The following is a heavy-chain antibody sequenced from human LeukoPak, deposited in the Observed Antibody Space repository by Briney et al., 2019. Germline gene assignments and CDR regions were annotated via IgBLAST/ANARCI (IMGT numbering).Heavy chain of an antibody. D-gene: IGHD1-26*01. CDR3: AKDFRVGARSFDY. V-gene: IGHV3-30*02. CDR1: AFSFSTYG. J-gene: IGHJ4*02. Sequence: GGSLRLSCEASAFSFSTYGMHWVRQAPGKGLEWVAFIQYDGSYNMYTDSVKGRFTISRDNSNNMLYLQMNSLRTEDTAVYFCAKDFRVGARSFDYWGQGTLVTVSS. CDR2: IQYDGSYN.